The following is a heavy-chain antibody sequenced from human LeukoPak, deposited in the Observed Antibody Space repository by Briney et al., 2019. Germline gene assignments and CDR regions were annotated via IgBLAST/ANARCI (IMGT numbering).Heavy chain of an antibody. CDR1: GFTFSSYA. J-gene: IGHJ4*02. CDR3: ARERSRYFDY. CDR2: ISSSGSTI. V-gene: IGHV3-48*01. Sequence: GGSLRLSCAASGFTFSSYAMTWVRQAPGKGLEWVSYISSSGSTIYYADSVKGRFTISRDNSKNTLYLQMNSLRAEDAAVYYCARERSRYFDYWGQGTLITVSS.